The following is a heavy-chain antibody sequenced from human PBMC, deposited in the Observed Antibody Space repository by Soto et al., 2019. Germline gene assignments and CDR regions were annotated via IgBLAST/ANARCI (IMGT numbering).Heavy chain of an antibody. V-gene: IGHV3-64*01. J-gene: IGHJ6*03. CDR2: ISSNGGST. D-gene: IGHD2-2*01. CDR1: GFTFSSYA. Sequence: GGALRLSCAASGFTFSSYAMHWVLQAPGKGLEYVSAISSNGGSTYYANSVKGRFTISRDNSKNTLYLQMGSLRAEDMAVYYCARDKEDCSSTSCPNLYYYYYMDVWGKGTTVTVSS. CDR3: ARDKEDCSSTSCPNLYYYYYMDV.